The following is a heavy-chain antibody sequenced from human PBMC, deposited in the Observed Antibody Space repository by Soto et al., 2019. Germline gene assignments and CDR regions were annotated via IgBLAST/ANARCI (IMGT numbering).Heavy chain of an antibody. V-gene: IGHV3-23*01. D-gene: IGHD3-10*01. Sequence: EVQLLESVGGLVQPGGSLRLSCAASGFTFNNYAMTWVRQAPGKGLEWVSAISGGGDTTSYADSVKVRFTVSRDGSKNTLYLQMSSLRAEDTALYYCAKGRGGSGSLTPRVDFWGQGTLVTVSS. CDR2: ISGGGDTT. CDR1: GFTFNNYA. CDR3: AKGRGGSGSLTPRVDF. J-gene: IGHJ4*02.